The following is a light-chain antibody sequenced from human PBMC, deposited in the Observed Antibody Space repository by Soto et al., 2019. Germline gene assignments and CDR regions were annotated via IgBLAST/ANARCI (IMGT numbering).Light chain of an antibody. CDR3: SSYADNTVV. Sequence: QSVLTQPSSASGSPGQSVTIPCTGTSSDVGGYNHVSWYQQHPGKAPKVMIYEVSKRPSGVPDRFSGSKSGNTASLTVSGLQAEDEADYYCSSYADNTVVFGGGTKLTVL. CDR2: EVS. CDR1: SSDVGGYNH. J-gene: IGLJ2*01. V-gene: IGLV2-8*01.